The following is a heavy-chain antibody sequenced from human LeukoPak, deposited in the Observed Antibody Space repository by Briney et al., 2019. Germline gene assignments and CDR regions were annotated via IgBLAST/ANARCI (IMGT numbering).Heavy chain of an antibody. CDR1: GFTFSDYY. J-gene: IGHJ4*02. D-gene: IGHD6-13*01. V-gene: IGHV3-11*01. Sequence: GGSLRLSCAASGFTFSDYYMSWIRQAPGKGLEWVSYISSSGSTIYYADSVKGRFTISRDNAKNSLYLQMNSLRAEDTAVYYCARDFSSWDTYYFDYWGQGTLVTVSS. CDR3: ARDFSSWDTYYFDY. CDR2: ISSSGSTI.